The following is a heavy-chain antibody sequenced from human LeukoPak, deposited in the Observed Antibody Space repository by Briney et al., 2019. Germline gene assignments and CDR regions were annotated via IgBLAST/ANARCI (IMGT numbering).Heavy chain of an antibody. V-gene: IGHV3-48*01. Sequence: PGGSLRLSCAASGFTFSSYSMNWVRQAPGKGLEWVSYISSSSSTIYYADSVKGRFTISRDNAKNSLYPQMNSLRAEDTAVYYCARDASSGWYHDYFQHWGQGTLVTVSS. CDR3: ARDASSGWYHDYFQH. CDR1: GFTFSSYS. J-gene: IGHJ1*01. CDR2: ISSSSSTI. D-gene: IGHD6-19*01.